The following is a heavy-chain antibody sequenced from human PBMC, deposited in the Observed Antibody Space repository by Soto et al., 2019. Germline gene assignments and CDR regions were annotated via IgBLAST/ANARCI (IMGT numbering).Heavy chain of an antibody. J-gene: IGHJ6*02. CDR1: GGSISSYY. V-gene: IGHV4-59*01. CDR3: ARDTRFMDIVATREVGVYYYYYGMDV. D-gene: IGHD5-12*01. Sequence: SETLSLTCTVSGGSISSYYWSWIRQPPGKGLEWIGYIYYSGSTNYNPSLKSRVTISVDTSKNLFSLKLSSVTAADTAVYYCARDTRFMDIVATREVGVYYYYYGMDVWGQGTTVTVSS. CDR2: IYYSGST.